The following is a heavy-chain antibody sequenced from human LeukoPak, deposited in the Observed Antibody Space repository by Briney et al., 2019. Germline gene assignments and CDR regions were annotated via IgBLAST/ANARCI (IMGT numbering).Heavy chain of an antibody. CDR3: ARARRIVLMVYATDYWYFDL. V-gene: IGHV1-46*01. D-gene: IGHD2-8*01. J-gene: IGHJ2*01. CDR2: INPRGGST. Sequence: ASVKVSCKASGYTFTSYYMHWVRQAPGQGLEWMGVINPRGGSTSYAQKFQGRVTMTRDTSTSTDYMELSSLRSEDTAVYYCARARRIVLMVYATDYWYFDLWGRGTLVTVSS. CDR1: GYTFTSYY.